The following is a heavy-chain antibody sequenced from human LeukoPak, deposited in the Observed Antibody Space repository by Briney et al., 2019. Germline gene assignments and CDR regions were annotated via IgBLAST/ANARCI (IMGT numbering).Heavy chain of an antibody. CDR3: ARDRYSSGWYHFDY. CDR2: INPNSGGT. V-gene: IGHV1-2*06. CDR1: GYTFTGYY. D-gene: IGHD6-19*01. J-gene: IGHJ4*02. Sequence: ASVKVSCKASGYTFTGYYMHWVRQAPGQGLEWMGRINPNSGGTNYAQKFQGRVTMTRDTSTSTVYMELSSLRSEDTAVYYCARDRYSSGWYHFDYWGQGTLVTVSS.